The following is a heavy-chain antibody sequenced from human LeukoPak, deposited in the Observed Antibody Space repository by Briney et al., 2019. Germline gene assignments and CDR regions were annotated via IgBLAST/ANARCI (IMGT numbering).Heavy chain of an antibody. CDR1: GFAFRTYW. J-gene: IGHJ4*02. D-gene: IGHD1-26*01. V-gene: IGHV3-7*01. CDR2: INPGGSET. CDR3: ARLMGDRTIYDY. Sequence: GGSLRLSCAASGFAFRTYWMSWVRPAPGKRLEWVGSINPGGSETYYAESLKGRFTISTDNAMSSFFLQKKNLRADDTAVYYCARLMGDRTIYDYWGQGALVTVSS.